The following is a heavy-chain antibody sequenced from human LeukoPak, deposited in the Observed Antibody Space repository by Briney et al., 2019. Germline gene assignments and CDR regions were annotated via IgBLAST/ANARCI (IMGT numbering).Heavy chain of an antibody. CDR1: GGSISGSDYF. V-gene: IGHV4-61*02. D-gene: IGHD6-25*01. CDR2: INSRGST. Sequence: SETLSLTCTASGGSISGSDYFWSWIRQPAGKGLEWIGRINSRGSTNYNPSLKSRVTLSVDTSKNQFPLKLTSVTVADTAVYYCARYRLGWFDPWGQGTLVTVSS. CDR3: ARYRLGWFDP. J-gene: IGHJ5*02.